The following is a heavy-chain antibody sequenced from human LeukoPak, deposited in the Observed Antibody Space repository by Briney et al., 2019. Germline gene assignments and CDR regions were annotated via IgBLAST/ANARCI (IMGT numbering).Heavy chain of an antibody. Sequence: GGSLRLSCAASGFTFSNYWMIWVRQAPGKGLEWVASIKQDGSEKQYVGSVRGRFTISRDNAKNVLDLQMNSLTAEDTAVYYCAKDIHYFPSDQWGQGTLVTVSS. J-gene: IGHJ4*02. CDR1: GFTFSNYW. V-gene: IGHV3-7*01. CDR2: IKQDGSEK. CDR3: AKDIHYFPSDQ. D-gene: IGHD3-10*01.